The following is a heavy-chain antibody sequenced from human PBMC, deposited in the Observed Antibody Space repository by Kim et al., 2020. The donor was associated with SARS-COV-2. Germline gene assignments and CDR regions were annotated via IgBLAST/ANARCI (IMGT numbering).Heavy chain of an antibody. CDR3: ARHKSRGSYYFDY. V-gene: IGHV4-59*08. Sequence: YNPSLRGRVTISVDTSKNRFSRKLSAVSAAATAVYYCARHKSRGSYYFDYWGQGTLVTVSS. D-gene: IGHD1-26*01. J-gene: IGHJ4*02.